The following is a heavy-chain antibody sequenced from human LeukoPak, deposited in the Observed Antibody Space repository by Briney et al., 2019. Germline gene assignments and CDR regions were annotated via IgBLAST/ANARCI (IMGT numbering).Heavy chain of an antibody. CDR2: SGSKANSYAT. CDR3: TRSYYDYVWGSYRYKPTGDY. Sequence: GGSLRLSCAASGCTFSGSAMHWVRQASGEGLEWVGRSGSKANSYATAYTASVKGRFTISRDDSKNTAYLQMNSLKTEDTAVYSCTRSYYDYVWGSYRYKPTGDYWGQGTLVTVYS. J-gene: IGHJ4*02. CDR1: GCTFSGSA. D-gene: IGHD3-16*02. V-gene: IGHV3-73*01.